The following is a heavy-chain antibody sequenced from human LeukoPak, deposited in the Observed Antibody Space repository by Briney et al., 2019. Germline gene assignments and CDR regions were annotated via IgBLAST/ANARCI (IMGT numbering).Heavy chain of an antibody. D-gene: IGHD3-10*01. CDR3: ASGRRALNYYGSGSYV. Sequence: KPGGSLRLSCAASGFTVSSNYMSWVRQAPGKGLEWVSYISSSGSTIYYADSVKGRFTISRDNAKNSLYLQMNSLRAEDTAVYYCASGRRALNYYGSGSYVWGQGTLVTVSS. J-gene: IGHJ4*02. CDR1: GFTVSSNY. CDR2: ISSSGSTI. V-gene: IGHV3-11*04.